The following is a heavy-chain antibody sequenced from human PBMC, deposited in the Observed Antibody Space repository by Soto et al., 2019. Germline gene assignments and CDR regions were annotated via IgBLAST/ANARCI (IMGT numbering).Heavy chain of an antibody. Sequence: GASVKVYCKAAGGAFTNSAVVWVRQTPAQGLEWMGWIIAYNGNTNYAQKFQGRATMTTDISTSTAYMELRSLGSDDTAVYYCARYDRKTKRSVDYWGQGTLVTVSS. CDR3: ARYDRKTKRSVDY. V-gene: IGHV1-18*01. J-gene: IGHJ4*02. CDR2: IIAYNGNT. CDR1: GGAFTNSA. D-gene: IGHD1-1*01.